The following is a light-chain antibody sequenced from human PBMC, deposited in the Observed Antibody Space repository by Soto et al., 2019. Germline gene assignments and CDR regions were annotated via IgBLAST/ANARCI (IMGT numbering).Light chain of an antibody. CDR2: GAS. V-gene: IGKV3-20*01. Sequence: EVMLTQSPGTLSLSPGERATLSCRASQSVSSSYLAWYQQKPGQAPRLLIYGASSRATGIPDRFSGSGSETDFNLTLSRLEPEDFAGYYSQQYRSSPGTFGQGTKVEIK. CDR3: QQYRSSPGT. CDR1: QSVSSSY. J-gene: IGKJ1*01.